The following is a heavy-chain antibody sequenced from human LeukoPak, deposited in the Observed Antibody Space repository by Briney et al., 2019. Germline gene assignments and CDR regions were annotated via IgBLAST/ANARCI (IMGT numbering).Heavy chain of an antibody. D-gene: IGHD6-13*01. CDR2: ISSSSSYM. J-gene: IGHJ4*02. Sequence: GGSLRLSCAASGFTFSSYSMNWVRQAPGKGLEWVSSISSSSSYMYYADSVKGRFTISRDNAKNSLYLQMNSLRAEDTAVYYCARDRIAAAGIDYWGQGTLVTVSS. CDR3: ARDRIAAAGIDY. CDR1: GFTFSSYS. V-gene: IGHV3-21*04.